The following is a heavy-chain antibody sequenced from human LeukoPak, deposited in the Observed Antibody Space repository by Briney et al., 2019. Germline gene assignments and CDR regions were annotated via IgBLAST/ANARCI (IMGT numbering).Heavy chain of an antibody. J-gene: IGHJ4*02. Sequence: ASVKVSCMASGYTFTGYYIHWVRQAPGQGLEWMAFINPDSGDSYSAPQFQGRVTITRDTSISPGFMEVSWLNSEATHVYSLATGVSTSFTYCGQRTLVILSS. CDR1: GYTFTGYY. CDR3: ATGVSTSFTY. CDR2: INPDSGDS. D-gene: IGHD5/OR15-5a*01. V-gene: IGHV1-2*02.